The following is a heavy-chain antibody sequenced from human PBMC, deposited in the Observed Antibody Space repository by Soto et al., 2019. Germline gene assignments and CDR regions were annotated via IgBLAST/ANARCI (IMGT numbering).Heavy chain of an antibody. V-gene: IGHV3-15*01. D-gene: IGHD3-10*01. CDR1: GFTFSNAW. CDR3: TTESVLLWFGEPFDP. CDR2: IKSKTDGGTT. J-gene: IGHJ5*02. Sequence: EVQLVESGGGLVKPGGSLRLSCAASGFTFSNAWMSWVRQAPGKGLEWVGRIKSKTDGGTTDYAAPVKGRFTISRGXSXRELYLQMNSLNTEDTAVYCGTTESVLLWFGEPFDPWGQGTLVTVSS.